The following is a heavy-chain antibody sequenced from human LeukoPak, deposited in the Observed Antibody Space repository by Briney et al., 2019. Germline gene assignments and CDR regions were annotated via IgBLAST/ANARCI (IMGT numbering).Heavy chain of an antibody. D-gene: IGHD2-15*01. J-gene: IGHJ6*02. CDR3: ASAAPSYYYGMDV. CDR1: GGSISSYY. Sequence: PSETLSLTCTVSGGSISSYYWSWIRQPPGKGLEWIGYIYYSGSTNYSPSLKSRVTISVDTSKNQFSLKLSSVTAADTAVYYCASAAPSYYYGMDVWGQGTTVTVSS. CDR2: IYYSGST. V-gene: IGHV4-59*01.